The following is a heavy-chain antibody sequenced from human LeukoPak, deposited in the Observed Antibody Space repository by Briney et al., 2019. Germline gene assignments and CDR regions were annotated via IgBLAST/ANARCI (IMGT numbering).Heavy chain of an antibody. CDR2: FDPEDGET. CDR3: ARDLEAAAGTNWFDP. V-gene: IGHV1-24*01. D-gene: IGHD6-13*01. Sequence: ASVKVSCKVSGYTLTELSMHWVRQAPGKGLEWMGGFDPEDGETIYAQKFQGRVTMTEDTSTDTAYMELSSLRSEDTAVYYSARDLEAAAGTNWFDPWGQGTLVTVSS. CDR1: GYTLTELS. J-gene: IGHJ5*02.